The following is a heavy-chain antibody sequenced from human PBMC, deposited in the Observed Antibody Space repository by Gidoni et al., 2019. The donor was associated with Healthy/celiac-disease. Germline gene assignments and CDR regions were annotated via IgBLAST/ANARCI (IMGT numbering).Heavy chain of an antibody. D-gene: IGHD1-26*01. Sequence: QLQLQESGPGLVKPSETLSLTCTVSGGSISSSSYYWGWIRQPPGKGLEWIGSIYYSGSTYYNPSLKSRVTISVDTSKNQFSLKLSSVTAADTAVYYCARDIVGATKSGSGAFDIWGQGTMVTVSS. J-gene: IGHJ3*02. CDR2: IYYSGST. CDR1: GGSISSSSYY. CDR3: ARDIVGATKSGSGAFDI. V-gene: IGHV4-39*07.